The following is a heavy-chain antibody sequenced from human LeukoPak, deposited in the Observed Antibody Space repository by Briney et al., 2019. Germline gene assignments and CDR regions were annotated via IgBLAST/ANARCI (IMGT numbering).Heavy chain of an antibody. CDR1: GYTFTNYG. Sequence: GASVKVSCKASGYTFTNYGISWVRQAPGQGLEWMGIINPSGGSTSYAQKFQGRVTMTRDMSTSTVYMELSSLRSEDTAVYYCARPKNRDYYGSGSYFDYWGQGTLVTVSS. J-gene: IGHJ4*02. V-gene: IGHV1-46*01. CDR2: INPSGGST. D-gene: IGHD3-10*01. CDR3: ARPKNRDYYGSGSYFDY.